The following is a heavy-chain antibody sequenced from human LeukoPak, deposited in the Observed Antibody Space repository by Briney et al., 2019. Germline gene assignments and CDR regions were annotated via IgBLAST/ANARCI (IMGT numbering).Heavy chain of an antibody. CDR2: ISSSGGYT. CDR3: ANDLREYSSSPRNAFDI. J-gene: IGHJ3*02. Sequence: GGSLRLSCAASRFTFSSYAMSWVRQSPGKGLEWVSTISSSGGYTYYADSVKGRFTISRDNSKNTLYLQMNSLRAEDTAVYYCANDLREYSSSPRNAFDIWGQGTMVTVSS. CDR1: RFTFSSYA. D-gene: IGHD6-6*01. V-gene: IGHV3-23*01.